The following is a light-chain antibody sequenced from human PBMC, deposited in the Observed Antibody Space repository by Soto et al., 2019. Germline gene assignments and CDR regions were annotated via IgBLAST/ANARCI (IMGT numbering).Light chain of an antibody. CDR2: DVS. Sequence: QSALTQPASVSGSPGQSITISCTGTSSDVGGYNYVSWYQQHPGKAPKLMIYDVSNRPSGVSNRFSGSKSGNTVSLTISGLQGEDEADYYCSSYTSSSTLLYVFGTGTKVPVL. CDR1: SSDVGGYNY. CDR3: SSYTSSSTLLYV. J-gene: IGLJ1*01. V-gene: IGLV2-14*01.